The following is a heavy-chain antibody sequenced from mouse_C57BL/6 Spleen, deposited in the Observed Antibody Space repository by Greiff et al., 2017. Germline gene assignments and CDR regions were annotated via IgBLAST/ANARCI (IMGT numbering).Heavy chain of an antibody. CDR3: ARIYGSSNYFGY. Sequence: QVQLQQPGAELVMPGASVKLSCKASGYTFTSYWLHWVKQRPGQGLEWIGEIDPSDSYTNYNQKFKGKSTLTVDKSSSTAYMQLSSLTSEDSAVYYSARIYGSSNYFGYWGQGTTHTGSS. J-gene: IGHJ2*01. CDR2: IDPSDSYT. V-gene: IGHV1-69*01. D-gene: IGHD1-1*01. CDR1: GYTFTSYW.